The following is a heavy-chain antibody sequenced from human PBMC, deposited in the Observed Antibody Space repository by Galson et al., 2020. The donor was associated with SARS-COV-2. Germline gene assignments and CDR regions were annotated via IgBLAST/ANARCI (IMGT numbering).Heavy chain of an antibody. Sequence: TCAVYGGSFSGYYWSWIRQPPGKGLEWIGEINHSGSTNYNPSLKSRVTISVDTSKNQFSLKLSSVTAADTAVYYCARGVRPIYSTSYYYYGMDVWGQGTTVTVSS. D-gene: IGHD2-21*01. CDR3: ARGVRPIYSTSYYYYGMDV. CDR1: GGSFSGYY. CDR2: INHSGST. V-gene: IGHV4-34*01. J-gene: IGHJ6*02.